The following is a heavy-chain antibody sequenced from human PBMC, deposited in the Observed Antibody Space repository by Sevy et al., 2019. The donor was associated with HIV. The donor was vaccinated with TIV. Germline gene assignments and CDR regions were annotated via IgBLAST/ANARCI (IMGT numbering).Heavy chain of an antibody. CDR3: ARLKASRRDAFDI. D-gene: IGHD6-6*01. CDR1: GGSISSSYW. V-gene: IGHV4-28*06. CDR2: IYYSGSS. J-gene: IGHJ3*02. Sequence: SETLSLTCTVSGGSISSSYWWGWIRQPPGKGLEWIGYIYYSGSSNYNPSLKSRLTMSVDTSKNQFSLRLSSVTALDTAVHYCARLKASRRDAFDIWGQGTMVTVSS.